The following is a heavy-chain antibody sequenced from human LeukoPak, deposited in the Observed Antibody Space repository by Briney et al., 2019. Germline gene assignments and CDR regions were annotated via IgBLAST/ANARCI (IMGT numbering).Heavy chain of an antibody. CDR1: GFTFSNYW. J-gene: IGHJ4*02. D-gene: IGHD3-16*01. V-gene: IGHV3-7*03. Sequence: GGSLRLSCAASGFTFSNYWLNWVRQAPGKGLEWVANIKEDGSEKYYVDSVKGRFTISRDNAKNSLFLQMNSLRAEDTAVYYCARTLRGGGALDYGGQGTLVTVS. CDR2: IKEDGSEK. CDR3: ARTLRGGGALDY.